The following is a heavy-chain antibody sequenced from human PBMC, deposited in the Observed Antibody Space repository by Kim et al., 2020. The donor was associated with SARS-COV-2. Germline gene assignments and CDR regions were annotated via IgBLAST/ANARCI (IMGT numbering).Heavy chain of an antibody. CDR3: ARAVDTAMPTDY. V-gene: IGHV4-30-2*04. J-gene: IGHJ4*02. Sequence: TPSPRSRVTISVDTSKNQFSLRLSSVTAADTAVYYCARAVDTAMPTDYWGQGTLVTVSS. D-gene: IGHD5-18*01.